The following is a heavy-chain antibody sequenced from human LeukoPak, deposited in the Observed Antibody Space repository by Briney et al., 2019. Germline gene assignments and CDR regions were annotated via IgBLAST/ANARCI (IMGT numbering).Heavy chain of an antibody. Sequence: GASVKVSCKASGYTFTSYGVSWVRQSPGQGLEWMGWVSAYNGNTNYAQKLQGRVTMTTDTSTRTAYMELRSLRSDDTAVYYCARDRPPASIAVAGRYAFDIWGQGTMVTVSS. CDR2: VSAYNGNT. CDR3: ARDRPPASIAVAGRYAFDI. V-gene: IGHV1-18*01. D-gene: IGHD6-19*01. J-gene: IGHJ3*02. CDR1: GYTFTSYG.